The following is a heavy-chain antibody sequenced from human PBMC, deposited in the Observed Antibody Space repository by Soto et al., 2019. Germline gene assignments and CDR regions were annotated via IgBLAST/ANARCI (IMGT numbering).Heavy chain of an antibody. CDR3: ERGIQLWLRRINNGYSG. V-gene: IGHV1-69*12. CDR2: IIPMFGTA. Sequence: QVQLVQSGAEVKKPESSVKVSCKAPGGTFSTYAISWVRQAPGQGLEWMGGIIPMFGTAHYAQRFQARVTITADESTNTVYMELSSLRSEDTAVYLRERGIQLWLRRINNGYSGWGQGTLVTVSS. D-gene: IGHD5-12*01. J-gene: IGHJ4*02. CDR1: GGTFSTYA.